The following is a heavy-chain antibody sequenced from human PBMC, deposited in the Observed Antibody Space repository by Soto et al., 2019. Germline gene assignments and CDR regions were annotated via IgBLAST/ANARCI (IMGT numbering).Heavy chain of an antibody. V-gene: IGHV3-30*18. CDR2: ISYDGSNK. CDR3: SKDRGGSYYYYYYGMDV. D-gene: IGHD1-26*01. J-gene: IGHJ6*02. CDR1: GFTFSSYG. Sequence: GGSLRLSCAASGFTFSSYGMHWVRQAPGKGLEWVAVISYDGSNKYYADSVKGRFTISRDNSKNTLYLQMNSLRAEDTAVYYGSKDRGGSYYYYYYGMDVWGQGTMVTVSS.